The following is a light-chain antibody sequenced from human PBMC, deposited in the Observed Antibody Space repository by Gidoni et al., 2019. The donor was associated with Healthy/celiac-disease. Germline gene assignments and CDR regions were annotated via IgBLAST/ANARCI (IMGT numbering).Light chain of an antibody. Sequence: QSALTQPASVSGSPGQSITISCTGTSSDVGGYNYVSWYQQHPGKAPKLMIHDVSNRPSGVSNRFSGSKSGNTASLTISGLQAEEEADYYCSSYTSSSTVVFGGGTKLTVL. CDR2: DVS. CDR3: SSYTSSSTVV. J-gene: IGLJ2*01. CDR1: SSDVGGYNY. V-gene: IGLV2-14*03.